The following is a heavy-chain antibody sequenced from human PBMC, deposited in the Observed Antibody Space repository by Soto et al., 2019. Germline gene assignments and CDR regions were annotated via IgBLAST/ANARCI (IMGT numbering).Heavy chain of an antibody. J-gene: IGHJ4*02. Sequence: ETLSLTCIFSGESISSSAHYWGWIRQPPGKGLEWIGSIYYSGRTYYNPSFKSRVTISIDTSKNQFSLKLSSVTATDTAVYYCARQRTTVVTQAYFDHWGQGALVTVSS. CDR3: ARQRTTVVTQAYFDH. V-gene: IGHV4-39*01. D-gene: IGHD2-21*02. CDR1: GESISSSAHY. CDR2: IYYSGRT.